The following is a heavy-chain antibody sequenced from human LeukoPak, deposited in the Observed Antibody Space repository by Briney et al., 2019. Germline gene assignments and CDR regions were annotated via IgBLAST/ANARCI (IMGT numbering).Heavy chain of an antibody. CDR1: GFTFDDYA. CDR3: AKGGRGYSYGLTPFDY. D-gene: IGHD5-18*01. CDR2: ISWNSGSI. V-gene: IGHV3-9*03. J-gene: IGHJ4*02. Sequence: GGSLRLSCAASGFTFDDYAMHWVRQVPGKGLEWVAGISWNSGSIGYADSVKGRFTISRDNAKNSLYLQMNSLRAEDMALYYCAKGGRGYSYGLTPFDYWGQGTLVTVSS.